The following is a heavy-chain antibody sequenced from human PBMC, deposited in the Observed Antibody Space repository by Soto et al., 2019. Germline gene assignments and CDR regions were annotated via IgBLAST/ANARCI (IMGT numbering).Heavy chain of an antibody. CDR3: ARGPYCSSTSCYYYYYGMDV. J-gene: IGHJ6*02. D-gene: IGHD2-2*01. V-gene: IGHV1-8*01. CDR2: MNPNSGNT. CDR1: GYTFTSYD. Sequence: ASVKVSCKASGYTFTSYDINWVRPATGQGLEWMGWMNPNSGNTGYAQKFQGRVTMTRNTSISTAYMELSSLRSEDTAVYYCARGPYCSSTSCYYYYYGMDVWGQGTTVTVSS.